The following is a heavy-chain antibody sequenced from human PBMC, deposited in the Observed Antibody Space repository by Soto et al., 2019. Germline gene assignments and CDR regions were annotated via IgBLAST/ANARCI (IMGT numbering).Heavy chain of an antibody. CDR3: ASGTGYSSSWDIDAFDI. J-gene: IGHJ3*02. V-gene: IGHV3-30*03. CDR1: GFTFSSYG. D-gene: IGHD6-13*01. CDR2: ISYDGSNK. Sequence: VGSLRLSCAASGFTFSSYGMHWVRQAPGKGLEWVAVISYDGSNKYYADSVKGRFTISRDNSKNTLYLQMNSLRAEDTAVYYCASGTGYSSSWDIDAFDIWGQGTMVTVSS.